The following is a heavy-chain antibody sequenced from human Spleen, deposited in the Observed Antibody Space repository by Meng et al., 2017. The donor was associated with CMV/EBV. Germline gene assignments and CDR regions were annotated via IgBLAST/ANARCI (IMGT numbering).Heavy chain of an antibody. D-gene: IGHD2-21*01. CDR3: VREYCGGDCSFANFYFDN. CDR2: ISAYNGTT. CDR1: GYTVTSYG. J-gene: IGHJ4*02. Sequence: ASVKDSCKASGYTVTSYGISWVRQAPGQGLEWMGWISAYNGTTNYAPKVQGRVTMTTDTSTNTAYMELRSLRSDDTAIYYCVREYCGGDCSFANFYFDNWGQGALVTVSS. V-gene: IGHV1-18*01.